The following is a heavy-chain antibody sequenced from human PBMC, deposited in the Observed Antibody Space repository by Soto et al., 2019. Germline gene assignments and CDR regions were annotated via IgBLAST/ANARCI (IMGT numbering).Heavy chain of an antibody. CDR1: GGTFSSYT. V-gene: IGHV1-69*02. Sequence: QVQLVQSGAEVKKPGSSVKVSCKASGGTFSSYTISWVRQAPGQGLEWMGRIIPILGIANNAQKFQGRVTITADQSTSTAYMELSSLRSEDTAVYYCARGNYGDYVVFDYWGQGTLVTVSS. CDR3: ARGNYGDYVVFDY. J-gene: IGHJ4*02. CDR2: IIPILGIA. D-gene: IGHD4-17*01.